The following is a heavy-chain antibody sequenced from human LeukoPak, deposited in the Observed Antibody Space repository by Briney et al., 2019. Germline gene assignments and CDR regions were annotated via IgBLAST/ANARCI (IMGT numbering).Heavy chain of an antibody. V-gene: IGHV3-53*01. CDR1: GFTVSSNY. CDR3: AREVSFGGDFDY. D-gene: IGHD3-10*01. J-gene: IGHJ4*02. CDR2: IYSGGST. Sequence: GGSLRLSCAASGFTVSSNYMSWVRQAPGKGLEWVSVIYSGGSTYYADSVKGRFTISRDNAKNSLYLQMNSLRAEDTAVYYCAREVSFGGDFDYWGQGTLVTVSS.